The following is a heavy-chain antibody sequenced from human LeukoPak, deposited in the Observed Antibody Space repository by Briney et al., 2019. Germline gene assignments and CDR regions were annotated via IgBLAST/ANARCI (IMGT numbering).Heavy chain of an antibody. J-gene: IGHJ4*02. V-gene: IGHV4-4*07. CDR2: ISSSGST. D-gene: IGHD6-19*01. CDR3: ARYAVAGSNLYFGY. CDR1: GGSIDTYY. Sequence: SETLSLTCTVSGGSIDTYYWSWIRQPAGKGLEWVGRISSSGSTNYNPSLTSRVTMSVDTYNNQFSLKVTSVTAADTAVYYCARYAVAGSNLYFGYWGQGTLVTASS.